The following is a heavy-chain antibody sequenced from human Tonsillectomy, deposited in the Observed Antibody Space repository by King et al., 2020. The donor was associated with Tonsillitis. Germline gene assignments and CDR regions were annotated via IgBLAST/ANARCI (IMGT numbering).Heavy chain of an antibody. CDR1: GDSSSNYY. D-gene: IGHD3-22*01. V-gene: IGHV4-4*07. CDR3: ARSCHSDSSGSKDAFDI. J-gene: IGHJ3*02. CDR2: IYSSGST. Sequence: QLQESGPGLVKPSETLSLTCTVSGDSSSNYYWSWIRQPAGKGLEWIGRIYSSGSTNYNPSLKSRVTMSVDTSKNQFSLKLSSVTAADTAVYYCARSCHSDSSGSKDAFDIWGQGTMVTVSS.